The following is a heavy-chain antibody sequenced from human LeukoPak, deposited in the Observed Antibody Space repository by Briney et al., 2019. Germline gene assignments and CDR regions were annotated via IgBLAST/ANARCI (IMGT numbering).Heavy chain of an antibody. D-gene: IGHD2-2*01. CDR1: GITFNYCT. Sequence: ASVKVSCKASGITFNYCTISWVRQAPGQGLEWMGGIIPIFGTANYAQKFQGRVTITTDESTSTAYMELSSLRSEDTAVYYCARGEVPAARWDGFYFDYWGQGTLVTVSS. CDR2: IIPIFGTA. CDR3: ARGEVPAARWDGFYFDY. J-gene: IGHJ4*02. V-gene: IGHV1-69*05.